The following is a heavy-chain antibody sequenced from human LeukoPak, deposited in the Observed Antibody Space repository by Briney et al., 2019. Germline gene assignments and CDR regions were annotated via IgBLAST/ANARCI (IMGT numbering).Heavy chain of an antibody. CDR1: GYTFTSYG. Sequence: ASVKVSCKASGYTFTSYGISWVRQAPGQGLEWMGWISAYNGNTNYAQKLQGRVTMTTDTSTSTAYIELRSLRSDDTAVYYCARGEYDFWSGFFDYWGQGTLVTVSS. CDR3: ARGEYDFWSGFFDY. D-gene: IGHD3-3*01. J-gene: IGHJ4*02. CDR2: ISAYNGNT. V-gene: IGHV1-18*01.